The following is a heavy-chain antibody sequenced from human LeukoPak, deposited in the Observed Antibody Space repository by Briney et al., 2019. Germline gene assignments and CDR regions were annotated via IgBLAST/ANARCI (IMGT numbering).Heavy chain of an antibody. Sequence: SETLSLTCAVYGGSFSGYYWSWIRQPPGKGLEWIGYIYYSGSTNYNPSLKSRVTISVDTSKNQFSLKLSSVTAADTAVYYCARAYSNLYYYMDVWGKGTTVTVSS. CDR2: IYYSGST. CDR3: ARAYSNLYYYMDV. V-gene: IGHV4-59*01. J-gene: IGHJ6*03. D-gene: IGHD4-11*01. CDR1: GGSFSGYY.